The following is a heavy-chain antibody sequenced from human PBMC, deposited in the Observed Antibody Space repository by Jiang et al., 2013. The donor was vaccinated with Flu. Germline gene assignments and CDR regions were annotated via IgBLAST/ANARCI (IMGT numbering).Heavy chain of an antibody. V-gene: IGHV4-39*01. CDR3: ARHGGSRDSPLDY. CDR1: GGSVSSYNYY. Sequence: GPGLVKPSETLSLTCTVSGGSVSSYNYYWGWIRQSPGKGLEWIGSIHYTGSTYYNPSLKSRVFVSGDMSKKQFSLNLSSVTAADTAVYYCARHGGSRDSPLDYWGQGTLVTVSS. CDR2: IHYTGST. D-gene: IGHD3-10*01. J-gene: IGHJ4*02.